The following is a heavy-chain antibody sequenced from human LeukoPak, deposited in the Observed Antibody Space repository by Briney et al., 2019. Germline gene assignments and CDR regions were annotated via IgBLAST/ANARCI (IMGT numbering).Heavy chain of an antibody. Sequence: ASVKVSCKASGYXFTSYYIHWVRQAPGQRLEWLGWINPNSGATISAQDFQGRVTMTTDTSTTTVYMELSRLTFDDTAVYYCARRGSYFDSWGQGAPVTVSS. CDR2: INPNSGAT. CDR3: ARRGSYFDS. CDR1: GYXFTSYY. J-gene: IGHJ4*02. V-gene: IGHV1-2*02. D-gene: IGHD3-16*01.